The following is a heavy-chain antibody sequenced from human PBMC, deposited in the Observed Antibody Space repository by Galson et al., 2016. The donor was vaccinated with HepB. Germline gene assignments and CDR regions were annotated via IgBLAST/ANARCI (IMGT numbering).Heavy chain of an antibody. J-gene: IGHJ3*02. CDR1: GFTFSSHW. Sequence: SLRLSCAASGFTFSSHWMSWVRQAPGKGLEWVANIKQDGSEKYYVDSVKGRFSISRDNGKNSLYLQMNSLRAEDTALYYCARFDYCDYNDALDIWGQGTVVTVSS. V-gene: IGHV3-7*01. D-gene: IGHD4-17*01. CDR2: IKQDGSEK. CDR3: ARFDYCDYNDALDI.